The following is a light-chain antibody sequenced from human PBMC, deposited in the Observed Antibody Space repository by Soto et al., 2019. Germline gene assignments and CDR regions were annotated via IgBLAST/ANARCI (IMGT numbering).Light chain of an antibody. CDR1: RSISSW. Sequence: DIQMTQSPSTLSASVGDRATITCRASRSISSWLAWYQHKPGSAPKLLIYDATILERGVPSMFSGTESGTEFTLTVSSLQPDDIATYYCKQYDSYPFTFGQGNKLEMK. V-gene: IGKV1-5*01. CDR2: DAT. J-gene: IGKJ2*01. CDR3: KQYDSYPFT.